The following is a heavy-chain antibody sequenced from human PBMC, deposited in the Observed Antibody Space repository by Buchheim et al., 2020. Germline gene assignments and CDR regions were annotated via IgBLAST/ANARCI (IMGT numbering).Heavy chain of an antibody. CDR3: ARPSLDDYNWDYFEY. D-gene: IGHD5-24*01. V-gene: IGHV3-33*01. Sequence: QLQLVESGGGVVQPGRSLRLSCAASGLTFSSYGMHWVRQAPGKGLEWVAAIWYDGSNKYYADSVKGRFTISRDNSKNTVYLQMNSLRAEDTAVYYCARPSLDDYNWDYFEYWGQGTL. J-gene: IGHJ4*02. CDR1: GLTFSSYG. CDR2: IWYDGSNK.